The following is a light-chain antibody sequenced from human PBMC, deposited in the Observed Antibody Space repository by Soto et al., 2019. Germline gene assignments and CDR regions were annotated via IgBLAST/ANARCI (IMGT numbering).Light chain of an antibody. Sequence: DIQMTQSPSSLSASVGDRVTITCRASQDIGSHLAWYQQKPEKAPKSLIYFASTLQSGVPSRFSASGSGTEFTLTISSLQPEDFATYYCQQFRSCPITFGQGTRLEIK. V-gene: IGKV1D-16*01. CDR2: FAS. J-gene: IGKJ5*01. CDR1: QDIGSH. CDR3: QQFRSCPIT.